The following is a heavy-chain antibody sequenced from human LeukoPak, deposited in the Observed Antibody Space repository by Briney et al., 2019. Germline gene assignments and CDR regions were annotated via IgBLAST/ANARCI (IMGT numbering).Heavy chain of an antibody. CDR2: ISGSGGST. CDR3: AKSRYCTNGVCYTDAFDI. V-gene: IGHV3-23*01. Sequence: GGSLRLSCAASGFTFSSYAMSWVRQAPGKGLEWVSAISGSGGSTYYADSVKGRFTISRDNSKNTLYLQMNSLRAEDTAVYYCAKSRYCTNGVCYTDAFDIWGQGTMVTVSS. J-gene: IGHJ3*02. D-gene: IGHD2-8*01. CDR1: GFTFSSYA.